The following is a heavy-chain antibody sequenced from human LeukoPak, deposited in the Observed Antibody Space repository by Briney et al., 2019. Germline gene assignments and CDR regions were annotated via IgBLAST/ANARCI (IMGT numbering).Heavy chain of an antibody. CDR2: INCSGWST. CDR3: AKDSTKYYDILTGYYEDHYYYYYGMDV. J-gene: IGHJ6*02. CDR1: GFIFSRYA. D-gene: IGHD3-9*01. V-gene: IGHV3-23*01. Sequence: GSVTLSCPASGFIFSRYAMRWVRQARAKGLDWVSAINCSGWSTFYADAGKSRFTISRDNSKNTLYLQINSLRAEDTAVYYCAKDSTKYYDILTGYYEDHYYYYYGMDVWGQGTTVTVSS.